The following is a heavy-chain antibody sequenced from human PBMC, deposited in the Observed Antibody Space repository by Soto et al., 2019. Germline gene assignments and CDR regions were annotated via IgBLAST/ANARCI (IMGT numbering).Heavy chain of an antibody. CDR3: ARRNTVRDGRRYFDWLLSKSSLYFDY. J-gene: IGHJ4*02. D-gene: IGHD3-9*01. V-gene: IGHV4-39*01. Sequence: SETLSLTCTVSGGSISSSSYYWGWIRQPPGKGLEWIGSIYYSGSTYYNPSLKSRVTISVDTSKNQFSLKLSSVTAADTAVYYCARRNTVRDGRRYFDWLLSKSSLYFDYWGQGTLVTVSS. CDR1: GGSISSSSYY. CDR2: IYYSGST.